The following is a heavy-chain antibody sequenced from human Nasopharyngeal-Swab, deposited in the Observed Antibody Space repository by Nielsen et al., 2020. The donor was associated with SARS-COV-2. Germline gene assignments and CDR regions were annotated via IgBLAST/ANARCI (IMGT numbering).Heavy chain of an antibody. J-gene: IGHJ4*02. CDR2: IYYSGST. CDR3: ARAVVWVVAAPSAVWGYFDY. V-gene: IGHV4-30-4*01. D-gene: IGHD2-15*01. Sequence: WIRQPPGKGLEWIGYIYYSGSTYYNPSLKSRVTISVDTSKNQFSLKLSSVTAADTAVYYCARAVVWVVAAPSAVWGYFDYWGQGTLVTVSS.